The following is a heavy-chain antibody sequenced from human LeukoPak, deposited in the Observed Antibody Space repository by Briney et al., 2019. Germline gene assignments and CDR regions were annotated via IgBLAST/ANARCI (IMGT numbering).Heavy chain of an antibody. CDR2: IIPIFGTA. CDR1: GGTFSSYA. J-gene: IGHJ6*03. D-gene: IGHD4-11*01. Sequence: SVKLSCKASGGTFSSYAISWVRQAPGQGLEWMGGIIPIFGTANYAQKFQGRVTITADESTSTAYMELSSLRSEDTAVYYCARLQFQVYYYYYMDVWGKGTTVTVSS. CDR3: ARLQFQVYYYYYMDV. V-gene: IGHV1-69*13.